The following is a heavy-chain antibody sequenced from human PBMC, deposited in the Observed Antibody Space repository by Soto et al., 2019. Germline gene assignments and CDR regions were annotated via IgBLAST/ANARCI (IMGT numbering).Heavy chain of an antibody. J-gene: IGHJ6*02. CDR1: GYTFTSYY. CDR2: INPSGGST. CDR3: ARDWVVRGLLWFGESAGYGMDV. D-gene: IGHD3-10*01. V-gene: IGHV1-46*01. Sequence: ASLKVSCKASGYTFTSYYMHWVRQAPGQGLEWMGIINPSGGSTSYAQKFQGRVTMTRDTSTSTVYMELSSLRSEDTAVYYCARDWVVRGLLWFGESAGYGMDVWGQGTTVTVS.